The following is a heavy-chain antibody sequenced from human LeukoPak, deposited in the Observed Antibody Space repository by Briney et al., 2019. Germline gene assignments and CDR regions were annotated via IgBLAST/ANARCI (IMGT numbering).Heavy chain of an antibody. J-gene: IGHJ5*02. CDR1: GYTFTSYD. V-gene: IGHV1-8*01. CDR3: ARGYCSGGSCSTSTVNWFDP. Sequence: ASVKVSCKASGYTFTSYDINWVRQATGQGLEWMGWINPNSGNTGYAQKFQGRVTMTRNTSISTAYMELSSLRSEDTAVYYCARGYCSGGSCSTSTVNWFDPWGQGTLVTVSS. CDR2: INPNSGNT. D-gene: IGHD2-15*01.